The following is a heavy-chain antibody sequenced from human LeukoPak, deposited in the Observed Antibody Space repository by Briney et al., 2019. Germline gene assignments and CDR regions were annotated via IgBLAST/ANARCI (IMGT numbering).Heavy chain of an antibody. D-gene: IGHD2-15*01. CDR1: GFTFSDYY. J-gene: IGHJ1*01. CDR3: ASRYCSGGRCPGYYQH. CDR2: ISTSSSYT. Sequence: GGSLRLSCAASGFTFSDYYMSWIRQAPGKGLEWVSCISTSSSYTNYADSVKGRFTISRDNAKNSLYLQMNSLRAEDTAVYYCASRYCSGGRCPGYYQHWGQGTLVTVSS. V-gene: IGHV3-11*06.